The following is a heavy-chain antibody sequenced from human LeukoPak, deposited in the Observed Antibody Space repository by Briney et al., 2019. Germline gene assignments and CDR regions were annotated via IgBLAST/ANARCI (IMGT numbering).Heavy chain of an antibody. CDR2: INPSGGST. CDR3: ARDGGSYGGYLYRDY. CDR1: GYTFTSYY. D-gene: IGHD5-12*01. Sequence: ASVKVSCKASGYTFTSYYMHWVRQAPGQGLEWMGIINPSGGSTSYAQKFQGRVTMTRDTSTSTVYMELSSLRSEDTAVYYCARDGGSYGGYLYRDYWGQGTLVTVPS. J-gene: IGHJ4*02. V-gene: IGHV1-46*01.